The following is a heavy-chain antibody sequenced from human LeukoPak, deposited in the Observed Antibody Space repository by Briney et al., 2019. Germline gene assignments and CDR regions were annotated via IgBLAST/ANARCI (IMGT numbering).Heavy chain of an antibody. CDR1: GYTFTGYY. D-gene: IGHD6-19*01. V-gene: IGHV1-8*03. CDR2: MNPNSGNT. CDR3: ARDYSSGWYEFDP. Sequence: ASVKVSCKASGYTFTGYYMHWVRQATGQGLEWMGWMNPNSGNTGYAQKFQGRVTITRNTSISTAYMELSSLRSEDTAVYYCARDYSSGWYEFDPWGQGTLVTVSS. J-gene: IGHJ5*02.